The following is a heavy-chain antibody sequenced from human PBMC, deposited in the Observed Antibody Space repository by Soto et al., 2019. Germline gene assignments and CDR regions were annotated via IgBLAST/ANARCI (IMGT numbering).Heavy chain of an antibody. J-gene: IGHJ4*02. Sequence: EVQLLESGGGFLQPGGSLSLSCSASGFTFNNYAMSWVRQAPGKGLDWVSTISGSGASSHYADSVKGRFTISRDVSTNTMFLKMSSLRAEDTAVYYCAQNSQRFHYHSDTDTYYGFIFDYWGQGALVTVSS. D-gene: IGHD3-22*01. CDR3: AQNSQRFHYHSDTDTYYGFIFDY. CDR2: ISGSGASS. CDR1: GFTFNNYA. V-gene: IGHV3-23*01.